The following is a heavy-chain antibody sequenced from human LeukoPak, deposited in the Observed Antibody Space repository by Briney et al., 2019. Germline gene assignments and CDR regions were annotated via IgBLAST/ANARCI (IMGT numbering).Heavy chain of an antibody. V-gene: IGHV4-31*03. CDR2: IYYSGST. CDR3: ARHDLRITIFGVVEKNNWFDP. J-gene: IGHJ5*02. Sequence: SQTLSLTCTVSGGSISSGGYYWSWIRQHPGKGLEWIGYIYYSGSTYYNPSLKSRVTISVDTSKNQFSLKLSSVTAADTAVYYCARHDLRITIFGVVEKNNWFDPWGQGTLVTVSS. CDR1: GGSISSGGYY. D-gene: IGHD3-3*01.